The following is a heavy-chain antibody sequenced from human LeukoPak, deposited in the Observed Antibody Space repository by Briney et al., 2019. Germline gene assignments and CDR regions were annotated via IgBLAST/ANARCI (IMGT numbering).Heavy chain of an antibody. V-gene: IGHV1-69*13. D-gene: IGHD5-24*01. CDR2: IIPILGTA. CDR1: GGTFSSYA. J-gene: IGHJ3*01. CDR3: ASSITPDPPAD. Sequence: GASVKVSCKASGGTFSSYAIRWVRQAPGQGLEWMGGIIPILGTANYAQKLQGRVTFTADESTSTAYMELSSLRSEDTAVYYCASSITPDPPADWGQGTMVTVSS.